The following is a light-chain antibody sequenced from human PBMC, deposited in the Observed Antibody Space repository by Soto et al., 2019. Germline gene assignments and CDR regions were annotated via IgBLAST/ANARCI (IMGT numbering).Light chain of an antibody. CDR3: QQLSNWPAHT. CDR2: GAC. Sequence: EIVLTQSPATLSLSPGERATLSCRASQSVSSYLAWYQQKPGQAPRLLTYGACNRATGIPARFSGSGTGTDSTLTICSLQPEDLAVYYCQQLSNWPAHTFGQGTKMEIK. J-gene: IGKJ2*01. CDR1: QSVSSY. V-gene: IGKV3-11*01.